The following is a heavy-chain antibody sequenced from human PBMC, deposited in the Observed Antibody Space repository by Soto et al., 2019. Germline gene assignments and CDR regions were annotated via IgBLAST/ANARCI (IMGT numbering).Heavy chain of an antibody. Sequence: GSLRLSCAASGFIFISYWIIFVRQAPGKGLEWVASINQDGRERYYVDSVKGRFTISRDNAKNSLYLQVNSLRAEDTAVYYCARDGEAPGLYLDYWGQGTLVTVSS. J-gene: IGHJ4*02. D-gene: IGHD7-27*01. CDR1: GFIFISYW. V-gene: IGHV3-7*01. CDR2: INQDGRER. CDR3: ARDGEAPGLYLDY.